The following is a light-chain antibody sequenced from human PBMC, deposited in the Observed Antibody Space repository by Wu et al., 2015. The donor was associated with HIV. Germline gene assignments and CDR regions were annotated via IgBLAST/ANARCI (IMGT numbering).Light chain of an antibody. CDR3: QQLNSYPPT. CDR2: AAP. V-gene: IGKV1-9*01. CDR1: QGISSY. J-gene: IGKJ1*01. Sequence: SASIGDRVNITCRASQGISSYLAWYQQKPGKAPKLLIYAAPTLQSGVPSRFSGSGSGTEFTLTISSLQPEDFATYYCQQLNSYPPTFGQGTKVEIK.